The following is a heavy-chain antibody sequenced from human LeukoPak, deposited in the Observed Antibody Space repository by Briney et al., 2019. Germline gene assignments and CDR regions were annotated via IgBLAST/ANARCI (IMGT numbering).Heavy chain of an antibody. D-gene: IGHD3-3*02. CDR3: GRDEGAISV. J-gene: IGHJ4*02. Sequence: GGSLRLSCAASGFTFGSYWMTWVRQAPGKGLEWVANIKQDGSEKYYVDSVKGRFTISRDNAKNSVYLQMNSLRAEDTAVYYCGRDEGAISVWGQGTLVTVSS. CDR2: IKQDGSEK. CDR1: GFTFGSYW. V-gene: IGHV3-7*04.